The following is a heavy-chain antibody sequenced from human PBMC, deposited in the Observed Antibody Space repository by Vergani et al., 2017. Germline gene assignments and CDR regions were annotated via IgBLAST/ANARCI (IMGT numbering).Heavy chain of an antibody. Sequence: QLQLQQSGPGLVKPSETLFLTCTVSADSISCGSYYWGWIRQPPGKSLEWIGSIYYSGLTYYNPSLKSRVAISVDTSKNQFSLKVTSVTAADTAVYFCARQRPGSGWSPGDFDDWGQGILVTVSS. CDR1: ADSISCGSYY. CDR2: IYYSGLT. V-gene: IGHV4-39*01. J-gene: IGHJ4*02. D-gene: IGHD6-19*01. CDR3: ARQRPGSGWSPGDFDD.